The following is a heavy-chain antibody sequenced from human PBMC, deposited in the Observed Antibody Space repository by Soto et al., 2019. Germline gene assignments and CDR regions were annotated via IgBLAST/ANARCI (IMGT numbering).Heavy chain of an antibody. J-gene: IGHJ3*01. V-gene: IGHV1-18*03. Sequence: GTSQESGYTINDKSRSWVRRANGKGLEWMGWISGYNGKGNYAHKFRGRVTIATDTSTNTAYLELRSLRSDDMALYFCASWAGQARDFGGAF. CDR2: ISGYNGKG. CDR1: GYTINDKS. CDR3: ASWAGQARDFGGAF. D-gene: IGHD4-17*01.